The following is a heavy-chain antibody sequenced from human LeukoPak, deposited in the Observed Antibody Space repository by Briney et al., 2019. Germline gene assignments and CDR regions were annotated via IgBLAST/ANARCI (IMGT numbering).Heavy chain of an antibody. CDR2: INPGEGNT. D-gene: IGHD3-22*01. J-gene: IGHJ4*02. CDR1: GYTFTSYY. CDR3: ARAGDSTGYYLGSRFDY. V-gene: IGHV1-46*01. Sequence: GASVKVSCKASGYTFTSYYLHWVRQAPGQGLEWMGIINPGEGNTNYAQKFQGRVTMTRDTSTSTVYMELSSLRSEDTAVYYCARAGDSTGYYLGSRFDYWGREPWSPSPQ.